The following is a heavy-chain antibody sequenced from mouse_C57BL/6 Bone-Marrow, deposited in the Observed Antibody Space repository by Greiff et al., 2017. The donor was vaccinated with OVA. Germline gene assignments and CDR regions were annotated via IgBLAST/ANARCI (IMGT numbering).Heavy chain of an antibody. CDR2: INPYNGGT. J-gene: IGHJ2*01. CDR3: ARYPSYYYGSSYVLFDY. V-gene: IGHV1-19*01. D-gene: IGHD1-1*01. CDR1: GYTFTDYY. Sequence: VQLKQSGPVLVKPGASVKMSCKASGYTFTDYYMNWVKQSHGKSLEWIGVINPYNGGTSYNQKFKGKATLTVDKSSSTAYMELNSLTSEDSAVYYCARYPSYYYGSSYVLFDYWGQGTTLTVSS.